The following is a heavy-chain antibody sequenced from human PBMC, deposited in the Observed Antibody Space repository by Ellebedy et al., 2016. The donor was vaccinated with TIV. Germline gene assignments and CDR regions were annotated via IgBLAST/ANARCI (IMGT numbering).Heavy chain of an antibody. D-gene: IGHD2-8*01. CDR1: GASISTHY. V-gene: IGHV4-59*11. CDR3: ARVNGYFDH. Sequence: MPSETLSLTCAVSGASISTHYWSWIRQPPGKGLEWIGYISYSGSIIYNPSLKSRITISLDTSKNRFSLKLTSVTAADTAVYYCARVNGYFDHWGQGTLVTVSS. J-gene: IGHJ4*02. CDR2: ISYSGSI.